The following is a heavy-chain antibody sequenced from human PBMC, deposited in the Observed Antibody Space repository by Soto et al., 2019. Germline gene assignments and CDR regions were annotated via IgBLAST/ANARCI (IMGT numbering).Heavy chain of an antibody. V-gene: IGHV4-31*03. J-gene: IGHJ6*04. D-gene: IGHD2-21*01. CDR3: ARSIKATDVYYYYYGMDV. Sequence: PSETLSLTCTVSGGSISSGGYYWSWIRQHPGKGLEWIGYIYYSGSTYYNPSLKSRVTISVDKSKNQFSLKLSSVTAADTAVYYCARSIKATDVYYYYYGMDVWGKGTTGTGSS. CDR1: GGSISSGGYY. CDR2: IYYSGST.